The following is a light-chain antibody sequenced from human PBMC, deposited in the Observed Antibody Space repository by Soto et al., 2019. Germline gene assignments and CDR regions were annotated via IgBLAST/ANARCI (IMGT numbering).Light chain of an antibody. J-gene: IGKJ2*01. V-gene: IGKV1-5*01. Sequence: DIQMTQSPSTLSASVGDRVTITCRASQSISSWLAWYQQKPGKAPKLLIYDVSSLESGVPSRCSGSGSGTEFTLTISSLQPNDFATYYCQQFNTYSMYTFGQGTKLEIK. CDR2: DVS. CDR3: QQFNTYSMYT. CDR1: QSISSW.